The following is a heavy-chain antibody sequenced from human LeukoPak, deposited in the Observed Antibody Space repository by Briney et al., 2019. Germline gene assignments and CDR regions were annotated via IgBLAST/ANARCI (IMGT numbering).Heavy chain of an antibody. V-gene: IGHV4-39*01. D-gene: IGHD1-26*01. CDR2: IYYSGST. Sequence: PSETLSLTCTVSGGSISSSSYYWGWIRQPPGKGLEWIGSIYYSGSTYYNPSLKSRVTISVDTSKNQFSLKLSSVTAADTAVYYCARHKNSGSSHNWFDPWGQGTLVTVSS. J-gene: IGHJ5*02. CDR3: ARHKNSGSSHNWFDP. CDR1: GGSISSSSYY.